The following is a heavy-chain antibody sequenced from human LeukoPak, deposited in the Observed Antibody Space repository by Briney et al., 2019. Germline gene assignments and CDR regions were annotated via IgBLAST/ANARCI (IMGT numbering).Heavy chain of an antibody. CDR3: ARGYGDYLFDY. V-gene: IGHV4-59*01. Sequence: SETLSLTCTVSGGSISSYYWSWVRQPPGKGLEWIGYIYYSGSTNYNPSLKSRVTISVDTSKNLFSLKLSSVTAADTAVYYCARGYGDYLFDYWGQGTLVTVSS. D-gene: IGHD4-17*01. CDR1: GGSISSYY. J-gene: IGHJ4*02. CDR2: IYYSGST.